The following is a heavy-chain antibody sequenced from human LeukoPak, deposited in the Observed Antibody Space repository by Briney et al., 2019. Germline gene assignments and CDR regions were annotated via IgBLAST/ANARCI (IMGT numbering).Heavy chain of an antibody. D-gene: IGHD3-22*01. CDR2: IYHSGST. V-gene: IGHV4-39*01. Sequence: PSETLSLTCTVSGGSISSRSYYWGWIRQPPGKGLEWIASIYHSGSTYYNPSLKSRVTISVDTSKNQFSLKLSSVTAADTAVYYCARGDYDTSGYYYYYYGMDVWGQGTTVTVSS. CDR3: ARGDYDTSGYYYYYYGMDV. J-gene: IGHJ6*02. CDR1: GGSISSRSYY.